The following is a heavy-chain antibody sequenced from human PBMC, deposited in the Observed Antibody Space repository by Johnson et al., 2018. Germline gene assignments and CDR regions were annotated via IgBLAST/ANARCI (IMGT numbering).Heavy chain of an antibody. D-gene: IGHD4-23*01. CDR1: GFTFSTYG. CDR2: IWYDGSNK. V-gene: IGHV3-30*02. Sequence: QVQLVQSGGGVVQPGRSLRLSCAASGFTFSTYGMHWVRQTPGEGLEWVAFIWYDGSNKYYADAVKGRFTISRDNSKNTLYLQMNSLRAEDTAVYYCAKDSGTTVVTLAEYFQHWGQGTLVTVSS. CDR3: AKDSGTTVVTLAEYFQH. J-gene: IGHJ1*01.